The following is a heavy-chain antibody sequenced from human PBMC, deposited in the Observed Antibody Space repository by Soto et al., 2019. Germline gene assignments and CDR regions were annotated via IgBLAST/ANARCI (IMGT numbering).Heavy chain of an antibody. CDR2: VKQVGSEK. D-gene: IGHD2-2*01. J-gene: IGHJ6*02. CDR3: ARVPSIVLVPAATYYYYYYGMDV. CDR1: GFTFSSYW. V-gene: IGHV3-7*01. Sequence: GGSLRLSCAASGFTFSSYWMSWVRQAPGKGLKWVANVKQVGSEKYYVDYVKGRFTISRDNAKNSLYLQMNSLRAEETSVYYCARVPSIVLVPAATYYYYYYGMDVWGQGTTVTVSS.